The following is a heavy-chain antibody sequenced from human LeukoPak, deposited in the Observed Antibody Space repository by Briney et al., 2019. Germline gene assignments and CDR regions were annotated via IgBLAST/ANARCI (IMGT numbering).Heavy chain of an antibody. CDR2: IYTSGST. D-gene: IGHD6-19*01. J-gene: IGHJ1*01. V-gene: IGHV4-4*07. Sequence: SETLSLTCTVSGGSISSYYWSWIRQPAGKGLEWIGRIYTSGSTNYNPSLKSRVTMSVDTSKNQFSLKLSSVTAADTAVYYSARESYSSGWFPIEYFQHWGQGTLVTVSS. CDR3: ARESYSSGWFPIEYFQH. CDR1: GGSISSYY.